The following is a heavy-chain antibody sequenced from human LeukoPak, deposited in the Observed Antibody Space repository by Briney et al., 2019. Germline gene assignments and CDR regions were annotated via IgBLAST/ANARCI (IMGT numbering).Heavy chain of an antibody. CDR1: GGSISSSTYY. CDR2: IYCSGST. CDR3: ATDVIRGFY. V-gene: IGHV4-39*02. Sequence: SETLSLTCTVSGGSISSSTYYWGWVRQPPGMGLEWIGSIYCSGSTYYNSSLKSRITVSVDTSKNQFSLKVRSLTAADTAVYYCATDVIRGFYWGQGILVTVSS. D-gene: IGHD3-10*01. J-gene: IGHJ4*02.